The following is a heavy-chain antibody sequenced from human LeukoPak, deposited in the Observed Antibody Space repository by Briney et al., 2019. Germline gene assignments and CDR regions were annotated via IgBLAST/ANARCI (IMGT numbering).Heavy chain of an antibody. CDR2: AWYDEIKE. V-gene: IGHV3-33*06. Sequence: GGSLRLSCAASGFTVSGHGMHWVRQAPGKGLEWVAVAWYDEIKECYADSVKGRFTISRDTSKNTLYLQMNSLRAEDTAVYYCAKQAWWSGYFYFLPFDYWGQGTPVTVSS. CDR3: AKQAWWSGYFYFLPFDY. J-gene: IGHJ4*02. CDR1: GFTVSGHG. D-gene: IGHD3-3*01.